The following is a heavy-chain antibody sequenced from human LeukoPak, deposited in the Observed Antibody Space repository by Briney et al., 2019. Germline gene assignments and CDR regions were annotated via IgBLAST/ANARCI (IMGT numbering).Heavy chain of an antibody. V-gene: IGHV3-23*01. Sequence: GGTLRLSCAASGFTFAKYAMSWVRHGPGRGLEWVSTISGSGGSTYYADSLKHRFTISRDNSKNTLFLQMNSLRADDTAVYFCAKDQKSIAATGYDYWGQGALVTVSS. CDR2: ISGSGGST. CDR1: GFTFAKYA. CDR3: AKDQKSIAATGYDY. D-gene: IGHD6-13*01. J-gene: IGHJ4*02.